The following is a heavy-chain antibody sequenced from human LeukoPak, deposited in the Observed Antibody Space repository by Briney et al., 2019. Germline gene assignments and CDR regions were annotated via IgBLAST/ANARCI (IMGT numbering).Heavy chain of an antibody. CDR1: GGTFSSYA. CDR3: ARNSPDTLVVVPTTPYYYCMDV. J-gene: IGHJ6*03. V-gene: IGHV1-69*13. D-gene: IGHD2-2*01. Sequence: GASVKVSCKASGGTFSSYAISWVRQAPGQGLEWMGGIIPIFGTANYAQKFQGRVTITADESTSTAYMELSSLRSEDTAVYYCARNSPDTLVVVPTTPYYYCMDVWGKGTTVTVSS. CDR2: IIPIFGTA.